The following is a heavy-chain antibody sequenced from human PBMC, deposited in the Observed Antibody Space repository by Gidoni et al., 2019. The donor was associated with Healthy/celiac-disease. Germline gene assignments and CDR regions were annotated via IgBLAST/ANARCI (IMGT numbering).Heavy chain of an antibody. Sequence: QVQLVESGGGVVQPGRSLRLACAASGFTFSSYGMPWVRQAPGKGLEWVAVIWYDGSNKYYADAVKGRFTISRDNSKNTLYLQMNSLRAEDTAVYYCARDKEGGYMDVWGKGTTVTVSS. D-gene: IGHD1-26*01. CDR2: IWYDGSNK. V-gene: IGHV3-33*01. CDR3: ARDKEGGYMDV. J-gene: IGHJ6*03. CDR1: GFTFSSYG.